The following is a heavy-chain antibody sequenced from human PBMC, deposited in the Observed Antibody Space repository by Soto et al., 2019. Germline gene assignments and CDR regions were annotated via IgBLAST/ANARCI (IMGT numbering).Heavy chain of an antibody. Sequence: SETLSLTCTVSGGSISSSSYYWGWIRQPPGKGLEWIGSIYYSGSTYYNPSLKRRVTISVDTSKNHFSLKLISVTAADTAVYYCARSLLWFGEFNYYYGMDVWGQGTTVTVSS. V-gene: IGHV4-39*02. J-gene: IGHJ6*02. CDR3: ARSLLWFGEFNYYYGMDV. D-gene: IGHD3-10*01. CDR1: GGSISSSSYY. CDR2: IYYSGST.